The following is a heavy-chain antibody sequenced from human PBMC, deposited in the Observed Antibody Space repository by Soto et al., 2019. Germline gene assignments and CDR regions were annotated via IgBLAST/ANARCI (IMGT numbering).Heavy chain of an antibody. CDR3: ARDADILTGYYTSGWFDP. D-gene: IGHD3-9*01. V-gene: IGHV1-18*01. J-gene: IGHJ5*02. Sequence: XSVKVSCKASGYSFTSYGLTWVRQATGQGLEWMGWISAYSTNTNYAQKFQGRVTLTTDTSTSTAYMELRSLRSDDTAVYYCARDADILTGYYTSGWFDPWGQGTLVTVSS. CDR1: GYSFTSYG. CDR2: ISAYSTNT.